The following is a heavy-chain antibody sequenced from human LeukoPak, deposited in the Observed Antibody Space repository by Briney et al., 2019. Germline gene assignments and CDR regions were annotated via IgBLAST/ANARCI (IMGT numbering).Heavy chain of an antibody. V-gene: IGHV3-73*01. Sequence: GGSLRLSCAASGFTFSGSAMHWVRQASGKGLEWVGRIRSKANSYATAYAASVKGRFTISRNDSKNTAYLQMNSLKTEDTAVYYCTSFLGRDYGDYMAVNDYWGQGTLVTVSS. CDR2: IRSKANSYAT. D-gene: IGHD4-17*01. CDR1: GFTFSGSA. CDR3: TSFLGRDYGDYMAVNDY. J-gene: IGHJ4*02.